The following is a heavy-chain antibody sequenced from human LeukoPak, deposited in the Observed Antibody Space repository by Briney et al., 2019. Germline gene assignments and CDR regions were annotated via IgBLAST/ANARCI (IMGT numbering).Heavy chain of an antibody. J-gene: IGHJ6*03. D-gene: IGHD3-3*01. V-gene: IGHV1-18*01. Sequence: GASVKVSCKASGYTFTSDGISWLRQAPGQGLEWMGWISAYNGNTNYAQKLQGRVTMTTDTSTSTAYMELRSLRSDDTAVYYCAREGKRYDFWSGYYYYYYYMDVWGKGTTVTVSS. CDR1: GYTFTSDG. CDR3: AREGKRYDFWSGYYYYYYYMDV. CDR2: ISAYNGNT.